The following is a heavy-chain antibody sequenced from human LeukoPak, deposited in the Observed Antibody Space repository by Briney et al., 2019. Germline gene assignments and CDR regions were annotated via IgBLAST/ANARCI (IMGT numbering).Heavy chain of an antibody. CDR2: IQYDAIDI. Sequence: GGSLRLSRAASGIPFTRNGMHWVRQAPGKGLEWVAFIQYDAIDIKYGDSVKGRFTISRDNSKNTLYLQMNSLTTEDTAVYYCAREAGTVVIGRFDPWGQGTLVTVSS. V-gene: IGHV3-30*02. CDR1: GIPFTRNG. CDR3: AREAGTVVIGRFDP. J-gene: IGHJ5*02. D-gene: IGHD2-15*01.